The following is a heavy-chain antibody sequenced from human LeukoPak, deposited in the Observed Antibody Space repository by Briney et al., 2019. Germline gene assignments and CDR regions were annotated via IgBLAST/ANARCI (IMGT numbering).Heavy chain of an antibody. Sequence: SETLSLTCTVSGGSISSYYWSWIRQPPGKGLEWIGYIYYSGSTNYNPSLKSRVTISVDTSKNQFSLKLSSVTATDTAVYYCARRSRGAAAGTAWFDPWGQGTLVTVSS. CDR2: IYYSGST. CDR3: ARRSRGAAAGTAWFDP. J-gene: IGHJ5*02. D-gene: IGHD6-13*01. V-gene: IGHV4-59*08. CDR1: GGSISSYY.